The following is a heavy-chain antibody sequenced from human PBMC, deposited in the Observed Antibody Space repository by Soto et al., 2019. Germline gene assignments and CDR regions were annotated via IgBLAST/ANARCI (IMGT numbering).Heavy chain of an antibody. V-gene: IGHV4-39*01. CDR1: GGSITSSDYY. D-gene: IGHD6-19*01. J-gene: IGHJ6*02. CDR2: VYYRGST. Sequence: QLQVQESGPGLVKPSETLSLTCIVSGGSITSSDYYWGWIRQPPGKGLEWIGSVYYRGSTYSSSSLKSRVTISVDTSKNQFSLKLSSVTAADTAVYYCAITVVGWHNGLDVWGQGTTATVSS. CDR3: AITVVGWHNGLDV.